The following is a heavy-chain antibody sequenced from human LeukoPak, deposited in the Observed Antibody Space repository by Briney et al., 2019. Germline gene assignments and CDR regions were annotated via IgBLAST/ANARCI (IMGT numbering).Heavy chain of an antibody. V-gene: IGHV4-39*01. CDR1: GGSISSSSYY. CDR3: ARALRVAAQH. Sequence: SETLSLTCTVSGGSISSSSYYWGWIRQPPGKGLEWIGSIYYSGSTYYNPSLRSRVTISVDTSKNQFSLRLGSLTAADTAVYYCARALRVAAQHWGQGTVVTVSS. J-gene: IGHJ1*01. CDR2: IYYSGST. D-gene: IGHD6-25*01.